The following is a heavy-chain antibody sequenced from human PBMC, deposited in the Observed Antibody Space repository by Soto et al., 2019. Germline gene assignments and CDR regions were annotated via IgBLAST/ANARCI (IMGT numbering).Heavy chain of an antibody. V-gene: IGHV1-69*13. CDR2: IIPIFGTA. CDR1: GGTFSSYA. J-gene: IGHJ5*02. CDR3: ARDSPGYCSSTSCPVGVWFDP. D-gene: IGHD2-2*01. Sequence: ASVKVSCKASGGTFSSYAISWVRQAPGQGLEWMGGIIPIFGTANYAQKFQGRVTITADESTSTAYMELSSLRSEDTAVYYCARDSPGYCSSTSCPVGVWFDPWGQGTLVTVSS.